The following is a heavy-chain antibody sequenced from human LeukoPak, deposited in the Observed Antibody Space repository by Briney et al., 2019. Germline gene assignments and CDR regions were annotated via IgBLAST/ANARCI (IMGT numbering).Heavy chain of an antibody. CDR3: ARDERLLSFLK. Sequence: HPGGTLRVSCAASGFTFSNYGLSWVRQAPGKGLWWVSGITGSGGSTYYADSVKGRFTISRDNSKNTLYLQMNSLRAEDTAIYYCARDERLLSFLKWGQGTLVTVSS. J-gene: IGHJ4*02. D-gene: IGHD3-3*01. V-gene: IGHV3-23*01. CDR1: GFTFSNYG. CDR2: ITGSGGST.